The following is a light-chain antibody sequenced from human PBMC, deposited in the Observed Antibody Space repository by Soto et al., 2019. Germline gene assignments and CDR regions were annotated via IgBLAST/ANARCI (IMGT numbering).Light chain of an antibody. V-gene: IGLV2-14*03. CDR2: DVT. CDR3: SSYSSTSTRRL. J-gene: IGLJ1*01. Sequence: QSVLTQRASVSGSPGQSITIPCTGTSNDIGGYNYVSCYQQFPGKAPNLIIYDVTNRPSGVSFRFSGSKSGNTASLTISGLQAEDEAGYHCSSYSSTSTRRLFGAGTKVTVL. CDR1: SNDIGGYNY.